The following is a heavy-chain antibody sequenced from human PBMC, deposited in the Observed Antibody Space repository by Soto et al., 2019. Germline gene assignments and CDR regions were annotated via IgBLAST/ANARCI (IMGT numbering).Heavy chain of an antibody. CDR1: GYKFTNYW. CDR3: ARQTSWFGELSLDY. J-gene: IGHJ4*02. Sequence: GESLKISCQTSGYKFTNYWITWVRQVPGKGLEWVAIINPADSDMRYGPSFQGHVTVSADRSDNTVYLNWGSLKASDTAIYFCARQTSWFGELSLDYWGQGTQVTVS. CDR2: INPADSDM. D-gene: IGHD3-10*01. V-gene: IGHV5-51*01.